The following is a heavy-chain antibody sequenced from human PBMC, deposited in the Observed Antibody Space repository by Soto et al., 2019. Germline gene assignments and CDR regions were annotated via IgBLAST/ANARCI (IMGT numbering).Heavy chain of an antibody. Sequence: PGESLKISCTGSGYSFTSYWISWVRQMPGKGLEWMGKIDPSDSYTNYSPSFQGHVTISADKSISTAYLQWRSLKASDTAMYYCARVKYSSSPTIDCWGQGTLVTVSS. D-gene: IGHD6-6*01. CDR1: GYSFTSYW. CDR2: IDPSDSYT. CDR3: ARVKYSSSPTIDC. V-gene: IGHV5-10-1*01. J-gene: IGHJ4*02.